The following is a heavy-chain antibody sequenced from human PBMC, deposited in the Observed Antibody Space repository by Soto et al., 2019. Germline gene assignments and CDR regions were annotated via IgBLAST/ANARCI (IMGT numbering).Heavy chain of an antibody. V-gene: IGHV4-31*02. Sequence: SETLSLTCTVSGGSISSGNNYWSWIRQHPGKGLEWVGYIYYSGSTHSNPSLKSRVTISVDTSKNQFSLKLSSVTAADTAVYYCARLSWGGDGMDVWGQGTTVTVSS. CDR2: IYYSGST. D-gene: IGHD7-27*01. CDR3: ARLSWGGDGMDV. J-gene: IGHJ6*02. CDR1: GGSISSGNNY.